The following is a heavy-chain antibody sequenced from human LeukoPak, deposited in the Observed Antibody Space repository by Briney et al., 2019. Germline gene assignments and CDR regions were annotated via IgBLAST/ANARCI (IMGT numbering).Heavy chain of an antibody. J-gene: IGHJ5*02. V-gene: IGHV1-2*02. Sequence: ASVKVSCKASGYTFTDYYMHWVRQAPGQGLEWMGWINPNSGGTNYAQKFQGRVTMTRDTSISTAYMELSRLRSDDTAVYYCARESDYYDSSGYLNWFDPWGQGTLVTVSS. CDR2: INPNSGGT. CDR3: ARESDYYDSSGYLNWFDP. D-gene: IGHD3-22*01. CDR1: GYTFTDYY.